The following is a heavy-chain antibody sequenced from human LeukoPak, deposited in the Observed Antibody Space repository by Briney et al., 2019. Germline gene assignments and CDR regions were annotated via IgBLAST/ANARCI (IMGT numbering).Heavy chain of an antibody. J-gene: IGHJ6*04. V-gene: IGHV1-58*01. CDR2: IVVGRGKR. CDR1: GFTFTTSA. CDR3: AAGGPADYRSIYDYGMDF. Sequence: SVKVSCKASGFTFTTSAVQWVRQARGQRVEWIGWIVVGRGKRNYAQKFEERVIITRDRSTSTAYLELSSVRSEDTAVYYCAAGGPADYRSIYDYGMDFWGRGTTVTVSS. D-gene: IGHD4-11*01.